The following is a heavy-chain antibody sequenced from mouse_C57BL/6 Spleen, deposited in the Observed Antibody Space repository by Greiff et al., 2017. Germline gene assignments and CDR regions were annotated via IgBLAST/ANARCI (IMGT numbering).Heavy chain of an antibody. CDR1: GYTFTSYW. V-gene: IGHV1-50*01. CDR2: IDPSDSYT. Sequence: QVQLQQPGAELVKPGASVKLSCKASGYTFTSYWMQWVKQRPGQGLEWIGEIDPSDSYTNYNQKFKGKATLTVDTSSSTAYMQLSSLTSEDSAVYYCARRGAQATNYWGQGTTLTVSS. J-gene: IGHJ2*01. CDR3: ARRGAQATNY. D-gene: IGHD3-2*02.